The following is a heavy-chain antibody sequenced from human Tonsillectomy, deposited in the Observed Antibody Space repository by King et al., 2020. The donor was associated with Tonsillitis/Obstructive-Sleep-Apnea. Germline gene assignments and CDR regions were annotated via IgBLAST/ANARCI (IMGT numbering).Heavy chain of an antibody. CDR3: ARDPVLMVYAIRPPYFDY. J-gene: IGHJ4*02. Sequence: VQLVESGGGLVQPGGSLRLSCAASGFTFSSYSMNWVRQAPGEGLELGSYISSSSSTIDYADSVNGRFTISSDNAKNSLDLQMNSLRDEDTAVYYCARDPVLMVYAIRPPYFDYWGQGSLVTVSS. CDR1: GFTFSSYS. D-gene: IGHD2-8*01. CDR2: ISSSSSTI. V-gene: IGHV3-48*02.